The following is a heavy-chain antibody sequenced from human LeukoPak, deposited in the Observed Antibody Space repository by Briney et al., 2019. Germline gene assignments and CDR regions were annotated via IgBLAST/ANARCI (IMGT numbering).Heavy chain of an antibody. CDR1: GGSFIGYY. CDR3: ARRWGQQLALFDY. Sequence: PSEPLSLTCAVYGGSFIGYYWSWIRQPPGKGLEWIGEINHSGSTNYNPSLKSRVTISVDTSKNQFSLKLSSVTAADTAVYYCARRWGQQLALFDYWGQGTLVTVSS. D-gene: IGHD6-13*01. J-gene: IGHJ4*02. V-gene: IGHV4-34*01. CDR2: INHSGST.